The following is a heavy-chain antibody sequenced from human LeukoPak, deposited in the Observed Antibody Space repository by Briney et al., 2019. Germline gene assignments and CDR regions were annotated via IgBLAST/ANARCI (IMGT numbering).Heavy chain of an antibody. CDR1: GFTFRSSG. J-gene: IGHJ4*02. D-gene: IGHD1-20*01. V-gene: IGHV3-23*01. CDR3: AKASSITGANN. CDR2: ISGNGGTT. Sequence: PGGSLRLSCAASGFTFRSSGMSWFRQSPEKGLEWVSSISGNGGTTDYADSVQGRFTISRDNPGTSVYLQMNYLRVDDTAVYFCAKASSITGANNWGQGTLVTVS.